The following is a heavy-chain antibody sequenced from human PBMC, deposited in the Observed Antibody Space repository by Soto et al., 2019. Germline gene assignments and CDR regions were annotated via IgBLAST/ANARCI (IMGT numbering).Heavy chain of an antibody. CDR3: ASRSGQLPYYFDY. J-gene: IGHJ4*02. Sequence: GPEVKKPGASVKVSCKASGFTFTNYGISWVRQAPGQGLEWMGWISAYKGNTNYAQKFQGRVTMTTDTSTSIAYLELRSLRSDDMAVYFCASRSGQLPYYFDYWGQGTQVTVSS. CDR1: GFTFTNYG. V-gene: IGHV1-18*03. D-gene: IGHD6-6*01. CDR2: ISAYKGNT.